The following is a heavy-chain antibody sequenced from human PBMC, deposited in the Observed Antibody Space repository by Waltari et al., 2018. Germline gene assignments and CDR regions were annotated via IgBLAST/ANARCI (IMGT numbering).Heavy chain of an antibody. CDR2: INAGNGNT. J-gene: IGHJ4*02. CDR3: VREGPDYYDSGYEY. CDR1: GYTFTTYA. V-gene: IGHV1-3*01. D-gene: IGHD3-22*01. Sequence: QVQLVQSGAEVKKPGASVRVSCKASGYTFTTYAVHWVRQAPGQRLEWITWINAGNGNTKYSPRVRGRVRITREASASTAYMELGTLRSEDTAVYYCVREGPDYYDSGYEYWGQGTLVTVSS.